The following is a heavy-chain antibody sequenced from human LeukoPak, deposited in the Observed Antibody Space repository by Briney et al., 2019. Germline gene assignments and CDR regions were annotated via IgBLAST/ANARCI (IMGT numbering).Heavy chain of an antibody. V-gene: IGHV3-21*01. Sequence: PGGSLRLSCAASGFTFSSYSMNWVRQAPGKGLEWVSSISSSSSYIYYADSVKGRFTISRDNAKNSLYLQMNSLRAEDTAVYYCARDPIVAVTAGGYFDYWGQGTLVTVSS. D-gene: IGHD2-21*02. J-gene: IGHJ4*02. CDR1: GFTFSSYS. CDR3: ARDPIVAVTAGGYFDY. CDR2: ISSSSSYI.